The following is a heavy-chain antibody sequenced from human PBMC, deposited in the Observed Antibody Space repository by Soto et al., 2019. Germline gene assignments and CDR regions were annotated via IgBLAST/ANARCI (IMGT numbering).Heavy chain of an antibody. Sequence: SVKVSCKASGGTFSSYAISWVRQAPGQGLEWMGGIIPIFGTANYAQKFQGRVTITADESTSTAYMELSSLRSEDTAVYYCATSAGFWFGESKPLDPCGQGTLVTVYS. CDR1: GGTFSSYA. J-gene: IGHJ5*02. CDR2: IIPIFGTA. D-gene: IGHD3-10*01. V-gene: IGHV1-69*13. CDR3: ATSAGFWFGESKPLDP.